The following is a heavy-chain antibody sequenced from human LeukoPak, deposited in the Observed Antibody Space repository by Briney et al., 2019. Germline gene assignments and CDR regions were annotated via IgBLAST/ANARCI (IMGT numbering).Heavy chain of an antibody. V-gene: IGHV3-53*01. CDR1: GFTVSDNY. J-gene: IGHJ3*02. D-gene: IGHD1-26*01. CDR2: IYTGGNT. CDR3: ARAKTSGTSDAFDI. Sequence: RAGGSLRLSCAASGFTVSDNYMSWVRQAPGKGLEWVSIIYTGGNTYYADSVKGRFTISRDNSKNTLYLQMNSLRAEDTAVYYCARAKTSGTSDAFDIWGQGTVVTVSS.